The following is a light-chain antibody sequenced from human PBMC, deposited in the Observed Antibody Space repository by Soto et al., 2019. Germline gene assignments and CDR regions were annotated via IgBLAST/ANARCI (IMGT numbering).Light chain of an antibody. CDR3: CVYVGARSYV. Sequence: QSAPTQPASVSGSPGQSITISCTGTNNLVSWYQQHPGKAPKVVIYEGTKRPSSVSNRFSGSNSGRTASLTIPGLQAEDEAHYFCCVYVGARSYVFGPGTKLTVL. CDR1: NNL. V-gene: IGLV2-23*01. J-gene: IGLJ1*01. CDR2: EGT.